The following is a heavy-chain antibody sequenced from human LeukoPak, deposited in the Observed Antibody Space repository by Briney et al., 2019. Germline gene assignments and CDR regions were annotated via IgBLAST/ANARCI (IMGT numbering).Heavy chain of an antibody. D-gene: IGHD5-24*01. J-gene: IGHJ3*02. Sequence: GGSLRLSCAASGFTLSGYDMHWVRQATGKGLEWVSGIGTAGDTYYPGSVKGRFTIPRENGRNSLYLQMNTLRAGDTAVYYCARVNGYAFDIWGQGTMVTVSS. CDR2: IGTAGDT. V-gene: IGHV3-13*01. CDR3: ARVNGYAFDI. CDR1: GFTLSGYD.